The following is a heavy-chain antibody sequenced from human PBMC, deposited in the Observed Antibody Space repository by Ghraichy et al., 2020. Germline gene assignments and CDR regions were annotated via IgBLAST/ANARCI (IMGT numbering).Heavy chain of an antibody. V-gene: IGHV3-23*01. J-gene: IGHJ6*02. CDR2: ISGSGGST. CDR1: GFTFSSYA. D-gene: IGHD5-18*01. Sequence: GGSLRLSCAASGFTFSSYAMSWVRQAPGKGLEWVSAISGSGGSTYYADSVKGRFTISRDNSKNTLYLQMNSLRAEDTAVYYCAKLVATASNYYYGMDVWGQGTTVTVSS. CDR3: AKLVATASNYYYGMDV.